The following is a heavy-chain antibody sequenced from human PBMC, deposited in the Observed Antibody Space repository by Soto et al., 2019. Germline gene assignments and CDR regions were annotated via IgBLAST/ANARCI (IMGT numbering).Heavy chain of an antibody. CDR2: IYSGGST. CDR3: AREAYSGYDSFDY. D-gene: IGHD5-12*01. CDR1: GFTVSSNY. Sequence: EVQLVESGGGLVQPGGSLRLSCAASGFTVSSNYMSWVRQAPGKGLEWVSVIYSGGSTYYADSVKGRFTISRDNSKNTLYLQMNSLRAEDTALYYCAREAYSGYDSFDYWGQGTLVTVSS. J-gene: IGHJ4*02. V-gene: IGHV3-66*01.